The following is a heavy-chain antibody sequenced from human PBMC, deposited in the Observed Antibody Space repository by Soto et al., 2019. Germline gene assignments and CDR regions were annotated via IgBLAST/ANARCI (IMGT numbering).Heavy chain of an antibody. CDR1: GGSISSGGYY. D-gene: IGHD2-2*01. CDR3: ASSTSPINWFDP. J-gene: IGHJ5*02. CDR2: IYYSGST. V-gene: IGHV4-31*03. Sequence: SETLSLTCTVSGGSISSGGYYWSWIRQHPGKGLEWIGYIYYSGSTYYNPSLKSRVTTSVDTSKNQFSLKLSSVTAADTAVYYCASSTSPINWFDPWGQGTLVTVSS.